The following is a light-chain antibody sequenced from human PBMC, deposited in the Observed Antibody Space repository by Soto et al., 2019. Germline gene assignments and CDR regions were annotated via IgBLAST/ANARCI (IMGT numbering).Light chain of an antibody. CDR3: QKYNSAPRT. Sequence: DIQMTQSPSSLAASVGDRVTITCRASQDIIDYLAWYQQKPGKAPKLLIYAASTLQSGVPSRFSGSGAGTDFTLTITSLQPEDVATYYCQKYNSAPRTFGQGTKVEIK. CDR1: QDIIDY. V-gene: IGKV1-27*01. CDR2: AAS. J-gene: IGKJ1*01.